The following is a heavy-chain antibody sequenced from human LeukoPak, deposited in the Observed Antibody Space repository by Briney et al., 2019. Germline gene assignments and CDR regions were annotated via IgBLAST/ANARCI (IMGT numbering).Heavy chain of an antibody. CDR1: GFTFRSYA. D-gene: IGHD3-9*01. CDR3: ARARYYDILTGPNDAFDI. Sequence: PGRSLRPSCAASGFTFRSYAMHWVRQAPGKGLEWVAVISYDGSNKYYADSVKGRLTISRDNSKNTLYLQMNSLRAEDTAVYYCARARYYDILTGPNDAFDIWGQGTMVTVSS. CDR2: ISYDGSNK. J-gene: IGHJ3*02. V-gene: IGHV3-30*04.